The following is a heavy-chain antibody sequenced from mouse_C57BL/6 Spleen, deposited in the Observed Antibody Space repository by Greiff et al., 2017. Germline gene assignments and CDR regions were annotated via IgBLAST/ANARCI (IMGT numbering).Heavy chain of an antibody. D-gene: IGHD2-3*01. Sequence: EVHLVESGGDLVKPGGSLKLSCAASGFTFSSYGMSWVRQTPDKRLEWVATISSGGSYTYYPDSVKGRFTISRDNAKNTLYLQMSSLKSEDTAMYYCARNGYYVGGNYFDYWGQGTTLTVSS. J-gene: IGHJ2*01. V-gene: IGHV5-6*01. CDR2: ISSGGSYT. CDR1: GFTFSSYG. CDR3: ARNGYYVGGNYFDY.